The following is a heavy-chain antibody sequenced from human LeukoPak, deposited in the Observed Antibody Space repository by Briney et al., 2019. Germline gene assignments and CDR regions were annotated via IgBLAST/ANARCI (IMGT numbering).Heavy chain of an antibody. CDR3: ARDTGYCSSTSCYTGAGWFDP. J-gene: IGHJ5*02. D-gene: IGHD2-2*02. Sequence: SETLSLTCTVSGDSISSDSYYWGGVRQPPGKGLEWIGTIYYRGTTYYNPSLRSRVTISVDTSKHQFSLKLSSVTAADTAVYYCARDTGYCSSTSCYTGAGWFDPWGQGTLVTVSS. CDR2: IYYRGTT. V-gene: IGHV4-39*07. CDR1: GDSISSDSYY.